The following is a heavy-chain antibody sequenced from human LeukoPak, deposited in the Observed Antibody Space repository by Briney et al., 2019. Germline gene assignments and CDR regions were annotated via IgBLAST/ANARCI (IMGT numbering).Heavy chain of an antibody. V-gene: IGHV3-11*01. CDR2: ISSSGSTI. D-gene: IGHD4-17*01. CDR3: AKDLGTTVTTGWFDP. CDR1: GFTFSDYY. J-gene: IGHJ5*02. Sequence: GGSLRLSCAASGFTFSDYYMSWIRQAPGKGLEWVSYISSSGSTIYYADSVKGRFTISRDNAKNSLYLQMNSLRAEDTAVYYCAKDLGTTVTTGWFDPWGQGTLVTVSS.